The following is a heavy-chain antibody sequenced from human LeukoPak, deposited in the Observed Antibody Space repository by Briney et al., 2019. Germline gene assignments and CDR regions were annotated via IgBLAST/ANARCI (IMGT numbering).Heavy chain of an antibody. CDR1: GGTFSSYA. Sequence: SVKVSCKASGGTFSSYAISWVRQAPGQGLEWMGGIIPIFGTANYAQKFQGRVTITADESTSTAYMELSSLRSEDTGVYYCARALSIAARLWWFDPWGQGTLVTVSS. CDR2: IIPIFGTA. J-gene: IGHJ5*02. V-gene: IGHV1-69*13. CDR3: ARALSIAARLWWFDP. D-gene: IGHD6-6*01.